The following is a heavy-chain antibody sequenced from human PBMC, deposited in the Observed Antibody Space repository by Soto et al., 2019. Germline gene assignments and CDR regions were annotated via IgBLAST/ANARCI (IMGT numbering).Heavy chain of an antibody. J-gene: IGHJ6*02. CDR3: ARSTAYYDILTGYFDYYGMDV. D-gene: IGHD3-9*01. Sequence: GASVKVSCKASGYTFTSYAMHWVRQAPGQRLEWMGWINAGNGNTKYSQKFQGRVTITRDTSASTAYMELSSLRSEDTAVYYCARSTAYYDILTGYFDYYGMDVWGQGTTVTVSS. CDR1: GYTFTSYA. V-gene: IGHV1-3*01. CDR2: INAGNGNT.